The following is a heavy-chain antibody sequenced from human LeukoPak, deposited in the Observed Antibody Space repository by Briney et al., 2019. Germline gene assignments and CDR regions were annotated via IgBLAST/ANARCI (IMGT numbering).Heavy chain of an antibody. J-gene: IGHJ4*02. D-gene: IGHD3-10*01. Sequence: PSETLSFTCSVSGGSISSYYWSWIRQPPGKGLEWIGYLYYSGSTNSNPSLKSRVTMSVDTSKNQFSLKLSSVTAADTAVYYCARAIWFGELGEIDYWGQGTLVTVSS. CDR2: LYYSGST. CDR1: GGSISSYY. V-gene: IGHV4-59*01. CDR3: ARAIWFGELGEIDY.